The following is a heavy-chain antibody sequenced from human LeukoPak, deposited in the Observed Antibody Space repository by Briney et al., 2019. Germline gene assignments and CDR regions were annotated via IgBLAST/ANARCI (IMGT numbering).Heavy chain of an antibody. V-gene: IGHV3-30-3*01. CDR2: ISYDGSNK. D-gene: IGHD3-3*01. J-gene: IGHJ4*02. Sequence: GGSLRLSCAASGFTFSSYAMHWVRQAPGKGLEWVAVISYDGSNKYYADSVKGRFTISRDNSKNTLYLQMNSLRAEDTAVYYCASAPRLEWLSSDFDYWGQGTLVTVSS. CDR1: GFTFSSYA. CDR3: ASAPRLEWLSSDFDY.